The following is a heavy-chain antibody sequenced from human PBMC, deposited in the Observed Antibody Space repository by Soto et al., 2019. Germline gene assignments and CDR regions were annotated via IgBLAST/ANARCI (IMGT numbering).Heavy chain of an antibody. CDR1: GFLFSSYG. D-gene: IGHD1-26*01. CDR2: IWFDGSNK. Sequence: GSLLLSCAASGFLFSSYGMHWVRQAAGKGLEWVAVIWFDGSNKYYADSVKGRFTISRDNSKNTLDLQMNNLRDEDTALYYCARAQYTGSYFDACDVSGQGTMVTVSS. CDR3: ARAQYTGSYFDACDV. J-gene: IGHJ3*01. V-gene: IGHV3-33*03.